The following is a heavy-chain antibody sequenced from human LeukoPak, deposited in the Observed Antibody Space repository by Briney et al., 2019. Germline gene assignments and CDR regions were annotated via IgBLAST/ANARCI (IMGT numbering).Heavy chain of an antibody. Sequence: SETLSLTCTVSGGSISSYYGRWIRQPAGKGLEWIGRIYPSGSTNYNPSLKSRVYMSVDTSKNQFSLKLTAVTAADTAVYYCARYSGSSHPYAFDIWGQRTMVTVSS. J-gene: IGHJ3*02. V-gene: IGHV4-4*07. CDR3: ARYSGSSHPYAFDI. D-gene: IGHD1-26*01. CDR1: GGSISSYY. CDR2: IYPSGST.